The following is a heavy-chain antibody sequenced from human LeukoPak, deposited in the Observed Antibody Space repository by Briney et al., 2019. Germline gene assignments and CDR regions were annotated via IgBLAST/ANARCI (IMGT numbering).Heavy chain of an antibody. Sequence: ASVKVSCKASGYTFTSYYMHWVRQAPGQGLEWMGIINPSGGSTSYAQKFQGRVTMTRDMSTSTDYMELSSLRSEDTALYYCARVDDRGHYYDSSGPRKLFDYWGQGTLVTVSS. CDR3: ARVDDRGHYYDSSGPRKLFDY. V-gene: IGHV1-46*01. CDR2: INPSGGST. J-gene: IGHJ4*02. CDR1: GYTFTSYY. D-gene: IGHD3-22*01.